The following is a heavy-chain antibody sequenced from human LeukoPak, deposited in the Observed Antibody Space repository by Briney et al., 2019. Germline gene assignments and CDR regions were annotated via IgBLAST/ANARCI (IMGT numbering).Heavy chain of an antibody. V-gene: IGHV1-2*02. CDR2: INPNSGGT. CDR3: ARGYCSSTSCYARNDFDH. D-gene: IGHD2-2*01. J-gene: IGHJ4*02. CDR1: GCIFTGYY. Sequence: ASVKVSCKASGCIFTGYYMHWVRQAPGQGLEWMGWINPNSGGTNYAQKFQGRVTMTRDTSITTAYMELSRLRSDDTAVYYCARGYCSSTSCYARNDFDHWGQGTLVTVSS.